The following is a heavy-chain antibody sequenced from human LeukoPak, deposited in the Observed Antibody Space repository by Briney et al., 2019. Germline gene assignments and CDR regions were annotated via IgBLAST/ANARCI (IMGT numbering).Heavy chain of an antibody. D-gene: IGHD3-3*01. V-gene: IGHV5-51*01. CDR2: IYPGDSDT. J-gene: IGHJ5*02. CDR1: GYSFTSYW. Sequence: GESLKISCKGSGYSFTSYWIGWVRQMPGKGLEWMGIIYPGDSDTRYSPSFQGQVTISADKSISTAYLQWSSLRSEDTAVYYCARARIPSLDYDFWSGYSNWFDPWGQGTLVTVSS. CDR3: ARARIPSLDYDFWSGYSNWFDP.